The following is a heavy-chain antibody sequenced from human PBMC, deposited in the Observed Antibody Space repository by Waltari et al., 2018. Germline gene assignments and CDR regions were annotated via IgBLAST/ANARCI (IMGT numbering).Heavy chain of an antibody. J-gene: IGHJ4*02. CDR1: GGSISSGGYS. V-gene: IGHV4-30-2*01. Sequence: QLQLQESGSGLVKPSQTLSLTCAVSGGSISSGGYSWSWIRQPPGKGREWIGYSYDRGSTYYNPSLTSRVTISVDRSKNQFSLKLSSVTAADTAVYYCARGGATSSGYYFDYWGQGTLVTVSS. D-gene: IGHD3-22*01. CDR3: ARGGATSSGYYFDY. CDR2: SYDRGST.